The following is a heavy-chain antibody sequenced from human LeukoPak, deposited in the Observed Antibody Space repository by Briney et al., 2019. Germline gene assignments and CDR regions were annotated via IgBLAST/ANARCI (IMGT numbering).Heavy chain of an antibody. CDR1: GGSFSGYY. CDR3: ARSSSSRRAYFQH. Sequence: SETLSLTCAVYGGSFSGYYWSWLRQPPGKGLEWIGEINHSGSTNYNPSLKSRVTISVDTSKNQFSLKLSSVTAADTAVYYCARSSSSRRAYFQHWGQGTLVTVSS. V-gene: IGHV4-34*01. D-gene: IGHD6-13*01. J-gene: IGHJ1*01. CDR2: INHSGST.